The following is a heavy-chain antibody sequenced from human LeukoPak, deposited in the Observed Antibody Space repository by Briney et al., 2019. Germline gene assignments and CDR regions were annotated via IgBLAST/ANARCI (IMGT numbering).Heavy chain of an antibody. CDR3: ARSTGAAAAGYYYYYYMDV. D-gene: IGHD6-13*01. CDR1: GGSISSYY. J-gene: IGHJ6*03. V-gene: IGHV4-59*12. Sequence: SETLSLTCTVSGGSISSYYWSWIRQPPGKGLEWIGYIYYSGSTNYNPSLKSRVTISVDTSKNQFSLKLSSVTAADTAVYYCARSTGAAAAGYYYYYYMDVWGKGTTVTVSS. CDR2: IYYSGST.